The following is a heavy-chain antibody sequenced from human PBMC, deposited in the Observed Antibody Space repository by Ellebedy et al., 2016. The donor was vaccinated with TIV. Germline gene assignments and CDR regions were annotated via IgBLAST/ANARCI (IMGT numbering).Heavy chain of an antibody. CDR1: GFTFSHYG. V-gene: IGHV3-33*01. D-gene: IGHD3-10*01. Sequence: PGGSLRLSCAASGFTFSHYGMQWVRQAPGKGLEWVGVIYYDARNEYYADSVKGRFTISRDNAKNTVYLQMNSLRADDTAVYYCARDADPSNHYSRCDYWGQGTLVTASS. J-gene: IGHJ4*02. CDR3: ARDADPSNHYSRCDY. CDR2: IYYDARNE.